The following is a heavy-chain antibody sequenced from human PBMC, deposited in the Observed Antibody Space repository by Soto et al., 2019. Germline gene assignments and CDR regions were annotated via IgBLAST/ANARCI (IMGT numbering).Heavy chain of an antibody. V-gene: IGHV3-30*18. D-gene: IGHD1-7*01. CDR3: AKDLTGTNNY. Sequence: QVQLVESGGGVVQPGRSLRLSCAASGFTFSSYGMHWVRQAPGKGLEWVAVISYDGSNKYYADSVKGRFTISRDNSKNTLYLQMNSLTAEDTAVYYCAKDLTGTNNYWGQGTLVTVSS. J-gene: IGHJ4*02. CDR2: ISYDGSNK. CDR1: GFTFSSYG.